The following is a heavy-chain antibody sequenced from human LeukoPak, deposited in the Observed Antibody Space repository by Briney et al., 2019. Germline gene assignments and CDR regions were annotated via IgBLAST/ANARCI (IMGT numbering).Heavy chain of an antibody. CDR2: INPNSGGT. CDR1: GYTFTGYY. Sequence: ASVKVSCKASGYTFTGYYMHWVRQAPGQGLEWMGWINPNSGGTNYAQKFQGRVTMTRDTSISTAYMELSRLRSDDTAVYYCARDWGGAAAGHFDYWGQGTLVTVSS. D-gene: IGHD6-13*01. V-gene: IGHV1-2*02. CDR3: ARDWGGAAAGHFDY. J-gene: IGHJ4*02.